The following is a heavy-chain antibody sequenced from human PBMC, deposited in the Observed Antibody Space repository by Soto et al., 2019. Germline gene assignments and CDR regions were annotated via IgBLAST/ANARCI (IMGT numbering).Heavy chain of an antibody. CDR2: IPLDRCST. J-gene: IGHJ6*01. V-gene: IGHV3-30*02. CDR3: AKDGIAEARYVAYYYYGMDV. Sequence: GGSLRLSYSASGFSFSIHAMNWVRQAQGKGLYWVALIPLDRCSTYSADSQKGRFTISRDNSKNTLYLQMNSLRAEDTAVYYCAKDGIAEARYVAYYYYGMDVWGQGTTVTVSS. CDR1: GFSFSIHA. D-gene: IGHD6-13*01.